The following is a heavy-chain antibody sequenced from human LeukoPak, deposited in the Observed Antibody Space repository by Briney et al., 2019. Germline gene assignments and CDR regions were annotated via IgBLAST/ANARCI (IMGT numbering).Heavy chain of an antibody. J-gene: IGHJ4*02. D-gene: IGHD2-15*01. CDR3: ARRMVAATPGHY. CDR2: ISSSGST. V-gene: IGHV4-39*01. CDR1: GGSISGSSYY. Sequence: PSETLSLTCTVSGGSISGSSYYCGWSRQPPGEGLERIGSISSSGSTYYNPSLKSRVTISVDTSKNQFSLKLSSVTAADTAVYYCARRMVAATPGHYWGQGTLVTISS.